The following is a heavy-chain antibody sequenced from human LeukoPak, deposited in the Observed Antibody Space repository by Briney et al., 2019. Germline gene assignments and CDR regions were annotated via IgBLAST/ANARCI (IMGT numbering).Heavy chain of an antibody. J-gene: IGHJ4*02. D-gene: IGHD3-16*01. CDR2: ISSNGDST. V-gene: IGHV3-23*01. CDR3: AKAGGNWVSYFDY. Sequence: PGGSLRLSCEASGFSFRSYAVNWVRQAPGKGLEWVSSISSNGDSTYYADSVKGRFTISRDNSKNTLYLQMNSLRAEDTAVYYCAKAGGNWVSYFDYWGQGTLVTVSS. CDR1: GFSFRSYA.